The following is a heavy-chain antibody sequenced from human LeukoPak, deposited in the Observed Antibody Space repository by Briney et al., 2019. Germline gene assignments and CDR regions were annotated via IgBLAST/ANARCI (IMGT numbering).Heavy chain of an antibody. J-gene: IGHJ4*02. D-gene: IGHD4-17*01. CDR3: AKSRDYGDHSLNY. V-gene: IGHV3-23*01. CDR2: ISGSGGST. CDR1: GFTFSSYA. Sequence: GGSLRLSCAASGFTFSSYAMSWVRQAPGKGLEWVSAISGSGGSTYYADSVKGRFTISRNNSKNTLYLQMNSLRAEDTAVYYCAKSRDYGDHSLNYWGQGTLVTVSS.